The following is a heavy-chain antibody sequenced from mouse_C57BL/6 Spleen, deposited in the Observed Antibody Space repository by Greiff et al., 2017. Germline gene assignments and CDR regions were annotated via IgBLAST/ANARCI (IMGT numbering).Heavy chain of an antibody. CDR1: GFTFSSYA. J-gene: IGHJ1*03. D-gene: IGHD1-1*01. CDR3: ARDYDGSSYGYLDV. Sequence: EVKLMEPGGGLVKPGGSLKLSCAASGFTFSSYAMSWVRQTPEKRLEWVATISDGGSYTYYPDNVKGRFTISRDNAKNNLYLQMSHLKSEDTAMYYCARDYDGSSYGYLDVWGTGTTVTVSS. V-gene: IGHV5-4*03. CDR2: ISDGGSYT.